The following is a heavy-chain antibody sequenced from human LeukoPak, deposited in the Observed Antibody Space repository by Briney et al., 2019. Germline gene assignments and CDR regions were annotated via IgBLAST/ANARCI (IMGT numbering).Heavy chain of an antibody. V-gene: IGHV3-7*03. Sequence: GGSLRLSCAASGFTFSSYWMTWVRQAPGKGLEWVANIKQDESEEYYVDSVKGRFTISRDNAKNSLYLQMNSLRAEDTALYYCAKDFFPTGTTPLFDYWGQGTLVTVSS. CDR1: GFTFSSYW. J-gene: IGHJ4*02. CDR3: AKDFFPTGTTPLFDY. D-gene: IGHD1-7*01. CDR2: IKQDESEE.